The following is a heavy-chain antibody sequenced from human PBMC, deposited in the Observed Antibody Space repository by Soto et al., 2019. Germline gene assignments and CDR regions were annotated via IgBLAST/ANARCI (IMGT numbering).Heavy chain of an antibody. Sequence: PGGSLRLSCAASGFTFSSYAMTWVRQAPGKGLEWVSAISGSGGSTYYADSVKGRFTIFRDNSKNTLYLQMNSLRAEDTAVYYCAKGPPDSSGYYYVGYWGQGTLVTVSS. CDR2: ISGSGGST. D-gene: IGHD3-22*01. V-gene: IGHV3-23*01. CDR1: GFTFSSYA. CDR3: AKGPPDSSGYYYVGY. J-gene: IGHJ4*02.